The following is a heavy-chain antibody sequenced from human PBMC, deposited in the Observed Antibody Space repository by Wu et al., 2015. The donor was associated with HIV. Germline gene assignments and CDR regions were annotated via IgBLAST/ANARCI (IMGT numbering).Heavy chain of an antibody. J-gene: IGHJ2*01. CDR2: MDPKSGSA. V-gene: IGHV1-8*02. D-gene: IGHD6-13*01. CDR3: ARDRPIAAAPNWYFDL. CDR1: GYTFTSFN. Sequence: QVQLVQSGTVVQKPGTSVRVSCKISGYTFTSFNINWIRQVHGRGLEWMGWMDPKSGSAAFGRTFQGRVSMTRNNSISTAYLELSRVTSDDTAVYYCARDRPIAAAPNWYFDLWGRGTLVTVSS.